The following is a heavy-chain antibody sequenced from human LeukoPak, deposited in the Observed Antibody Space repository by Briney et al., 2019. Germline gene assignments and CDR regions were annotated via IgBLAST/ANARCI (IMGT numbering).Heavy chain of an antibody. J-gene: IGHJ4*02. V-gene: IGHV3-33*01. Sequence: GRSLRLSCAASGFTFSSYGMHWVRQAPGKGLEWVAVIWYDGSNKYYADSVKGRFTISRDNSKNTLYLQMNGLRAEDTAVYYCARSGYERLGELSYTPDFDYWGQGTLVTVSS. CDR1: GFTFSSYG. D-gene: IGHD3-16*02. CDR2: IWYDGSNK. CDR3: ARSGYERLGELSYTPDFDY.